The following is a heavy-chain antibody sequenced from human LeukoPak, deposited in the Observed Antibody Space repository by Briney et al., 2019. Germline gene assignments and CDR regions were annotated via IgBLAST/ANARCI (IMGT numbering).Heavy chain of an antibody. CDR1: GFTFSSYS. V-gene: IGHV3-21*03. CDR3: TTDPPVGATDY. Sequence: GGSLRLSCAASGFTFSSYSMNWVRQAPGKGLEWVSSISSSSSYIYYADSVKGRFTISRDNAKNSLYLQMNSLKTEDTAVYYCTTDPPVGATDYWGQGTLVTVSS. J-gene: IGHJ4*02. CDR2: ISSSSSYI. D-gene: IGHD1-26*01.